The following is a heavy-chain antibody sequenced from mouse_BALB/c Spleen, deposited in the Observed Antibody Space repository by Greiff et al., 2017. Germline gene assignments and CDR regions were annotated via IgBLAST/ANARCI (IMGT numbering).Heavy chain of an antibody. J-gene: IGHJ4*01. CDR1: GFTFSSYA. CDR2: ISSGGSST. V-gene: IGHV5-9-3*01. D-gene: IGHD4-1*01. Sequence: EVKLMESGGGLVKPGGSLKLSCAASGFTFSSYAMSWVRQTPEKRLEWVATISSGGSSTYYPDSVKGRFTISRDNAKNTLYRQMSSLRSEDTAMYYCARHETGKYAMDYWGQGTSVTVSS. CDR3: ARHETGKYAMDY.